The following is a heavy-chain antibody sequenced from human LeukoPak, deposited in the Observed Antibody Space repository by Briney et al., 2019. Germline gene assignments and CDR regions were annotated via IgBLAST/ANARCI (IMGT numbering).Heavy chain of an antibody. V-gene: IGHV3-7*03. Sequence: PGGSLRLSCAASGFTFSSFWMTWARQAPGKGLEWVANIKEDGSQKYYVDSVKGRFTISRDNAKNSLFLQTNSLRVDDTAVYYCARDSGWFRFDYWGQGTLVTVSS. CDR1: GFTFSSFW. CDR3: ARDSGWFRFDY. CDR2: IKEDGSQK. D-gene: IGHD6-19*01. J-gene: IGHJ4*02.